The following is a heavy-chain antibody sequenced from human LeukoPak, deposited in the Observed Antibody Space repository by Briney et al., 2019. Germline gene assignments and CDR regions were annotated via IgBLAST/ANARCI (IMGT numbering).Heavy chain of an antibody. CDR3: ARDLHYWAAMDV. CDR1: GFTFSRHG. D-gene: IGHD2-8*02. Sequence: PGGSPRLSCAVSGFTFSRHGMGWVRQAPGKGLEWVAGITDNGGDRNYGDSVKGRFTISRDNSKSTLDLQMNSLRTEDTALYYCARDLHYWAAMDVWGQGTTVTVSS. J-gene: IGHJ6*02. CDR2: ITDNGGDR. V-gene: IGHV3-23*01.